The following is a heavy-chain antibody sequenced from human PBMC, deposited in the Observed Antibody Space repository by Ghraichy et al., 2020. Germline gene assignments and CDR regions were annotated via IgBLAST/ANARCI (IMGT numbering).Heavy chain of an antibody. V-gene: IGHV3-48*02. CDR1: GFTFSSYS. CDR2: ISSSRSTI. Sequence: GGSLRLSCAASGFTFSSYSMNWVRQVPGKGLEWVSYISSSRSTIYYADSVKGRFTISRDNAKNSLYLQMNSLTDEDTAVYYCASLNAYHAFWSGYYSGWGQGTLVTVSS. J-gene: IGHJ4*02. D-gene: IGHD3-3*01. CDR3: ASLNAYHAFWSGYYSG.